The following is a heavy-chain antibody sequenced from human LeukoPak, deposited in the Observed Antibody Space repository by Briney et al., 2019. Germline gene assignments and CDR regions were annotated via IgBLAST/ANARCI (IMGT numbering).Heavy chain of an antibody. V-gene: IGHV1-18*01. CDR2: ISIYTGNT. Sequence: ASVKVSCKASGYTFTNYGISWVRQAPGQGLEWMGWISIYTGNTDYAQKLRGRVTMTTDTSTSTAYMQLRSLRSDDTAVYYCARITYDFWCGYYMPDDPWGQGTLVTVSS. CDR3: ARITYDFWCGYYMPDDP. J-gene: IGHJ5*02. CDR1: GYTFTNYG. D-gene: IGHD3-3*01.